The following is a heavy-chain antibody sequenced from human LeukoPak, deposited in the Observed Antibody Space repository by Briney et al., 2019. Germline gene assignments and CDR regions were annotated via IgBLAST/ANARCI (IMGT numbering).Heavy chain of an antibody. CDR3: ARDGGRGVYYMDV. CDR1: GYTFTGYY. D-gene: IGHD1-26*01. CDR2: INPNSGGT. J-gene: IGHJ6*03. Sequence: ASVKVSCKASGYTFTGYYMHWERQAPGQGLEWMGWINPNSGGTNYAQKFQGRVTMTRDTSISTAYMELSRLRSDDTAVYYCARDGGRGVYYMDVWGKGTTVTVSS. V-gene: IGHV1-2*02.